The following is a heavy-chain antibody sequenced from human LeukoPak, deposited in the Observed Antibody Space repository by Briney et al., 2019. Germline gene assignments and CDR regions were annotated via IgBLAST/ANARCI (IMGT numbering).Heavy chain of an antibody. J-gene: IGHJ6*02. D-gene: IGHD6-19*01. CDR2: TNPNSGNT. V-gene: IGHV1-8*01. CDR3: ARGAPGGWYGMDV. Sequence: ASVKVSCKPSGYTYTRYEINWVRQATGQGLEWMGWTNPNSGNTGYAQKFHGRVTMTRNTSISTAYMELSRLRSEDTAGDYCARGAPGGWYGMDVWGQGTTVTVSS. CDR1: GYTYTRYE.